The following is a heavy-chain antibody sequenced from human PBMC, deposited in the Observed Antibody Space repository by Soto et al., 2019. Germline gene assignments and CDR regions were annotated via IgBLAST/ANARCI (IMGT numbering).Heavy chain of an antibody. Sequence: PGGSLRLSCAASGFTFSSYAMSWVRQAPGKGLEWVSAICGSGGSTYYADSVKGRFTISRDDSKNTLYLQMNSLRAEHTAVYYGAKALNQPRAVPMVRVVRGYYYVMDVCGQGTTDTVSS. J-gene: IGHJ6*02. V-gene: IGHV3-23*01. D-gene: IGHD3-10*01. CDR2: ICGSGGST. CDR3: AKALNQPRAVPMVRVVRGYYYVMDV. CDR1: GFTFSSYA.